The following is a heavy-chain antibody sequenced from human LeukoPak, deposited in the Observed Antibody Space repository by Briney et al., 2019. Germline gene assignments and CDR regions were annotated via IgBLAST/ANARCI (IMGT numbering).Heavy chain of an antibody. V-gene: IGHV3-33*01. J-gene: IGHJ4*02. Sequence: GGSLRLSCAASGFTFSSYGMHWVRQAPGKGLEWVAVIWYDGSNKYYADSVKGRFTISRDNSKNTLYLQMNSLRAEDTAVYCCARDGYGGTMVRGVQSRYYFDYWGQGTLVTVSS. CDR3: ARDGYGGTMVRGVQSRYYFDY. D-gene: IGHD3-10*01. CDR2: IWYDGSNK. CDR1: GFTFSSYG.